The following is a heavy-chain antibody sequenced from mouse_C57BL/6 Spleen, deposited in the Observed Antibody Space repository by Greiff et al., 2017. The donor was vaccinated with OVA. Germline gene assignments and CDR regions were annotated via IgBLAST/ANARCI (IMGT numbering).Heavy chain of an antibody. Sequence: EVQVVESGPGLVKPSQSLSLTCSVTGYSITSGYYWNWIRQFPGNKLEWMGYISYDGSNNYNPSLKNRISITRDTSKNQFFLKLNSVTTEDTATYYCARGTTVNYWGQGTTLTVSS. CDR1: GYSITSGYY. CDR2: ISYDGSN. CDR3: ARGTTVNY. D-gene: IGHD1-1*01. V-gene: IGHV3-6*01. J-gene: IGHJ2*01.